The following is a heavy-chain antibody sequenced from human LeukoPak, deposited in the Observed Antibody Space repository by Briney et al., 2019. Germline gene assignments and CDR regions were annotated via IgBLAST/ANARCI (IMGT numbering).Heavy chain of an antibody. CDR1: GFTFTNSA. Sequence: GGSLRLSCAASGFTFTNSAMNWVRQAPGKGLEWVSSISSSSSYIYYADSVKGRFTISRDNAKNSLYLQMNSLRAEDTAVYYCARDVTHSTGPTDYWGQGTLVTVSS. V-gene: IGHV3-21*01. J-gene: IGHJ4*02. CDR3: ARDVTHSTGPTDY. D-gene: IGHD6-25*01. CDR2: ISSSSSYI.